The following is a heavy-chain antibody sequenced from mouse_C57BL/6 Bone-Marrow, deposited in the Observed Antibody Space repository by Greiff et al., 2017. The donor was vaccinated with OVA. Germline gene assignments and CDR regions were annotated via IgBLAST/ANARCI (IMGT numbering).Heavy chain of an antibody. CDR2: IWRGGST. V-gene: IGHV2-5*01. Sequence: VQLQQSGPGLVQPSQSLSITCTVSGFSLTSYGVHWVRQSPGKGLEWLGVIWRGGSTDYNAAFMSRLSITKDNSKGQVFFKMDSLQADDTAIYDCAKRVRPDYAMDYWGQGTSVTVSS. J-gene: IGHJ4*01. CDR1: GFSLTSYG. CDR3: AKRVRPDYAMDY.